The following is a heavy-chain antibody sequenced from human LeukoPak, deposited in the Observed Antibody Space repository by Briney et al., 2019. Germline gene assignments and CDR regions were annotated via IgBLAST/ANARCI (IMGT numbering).Heavy chain of an antibody. V-gene: IGHV3-30*02. D-gene: IGHD4-23*01. J-gene: IGHJ4*02. CDR1: GFTFSSYG. CDR2: IRYDGSNK. Sequence: GGSLRLSCAASGFTFSSYGMHWVRQAPGKGLEWVAFIRYDGSNKYYADSVKGRFTISRDNSKNTLYLQMNSLRAEDTAVYYCAKDVDYGGNSGVFDYWGQGTLVTVSS. CDR3: AKDVDYGGNSGVFDY.